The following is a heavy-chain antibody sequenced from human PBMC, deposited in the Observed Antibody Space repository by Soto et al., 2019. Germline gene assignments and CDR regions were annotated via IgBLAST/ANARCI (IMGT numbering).Heavy chain of an antibody. Sequence: EVQLVESGGGLVQPGGSLRLSCTASGLTFSSFEMNWVRQAPGKGLEWVSYISGTGGSIYYADSVKGRFTISRDNAKKPLESQMNRPRTEDTAVYYCVTLLGYCSAATCPAGYWGQGTLVTVSS. J-gene: IGHJ4*02. CDR2: ISGTGGSI. CDR1: GLTFSSFE. D-gene: IGHD2-15*01. CDR3: VTLLGYCSAATCPAGY. V-gene: IGHV3-48*03.